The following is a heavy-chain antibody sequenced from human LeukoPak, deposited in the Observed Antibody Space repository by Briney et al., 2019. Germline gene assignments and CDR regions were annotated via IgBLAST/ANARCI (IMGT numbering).Heavy chain of an antibody. CDR3: ARERAPYYFDY. CDR1: GFIFSNYG. J-gene: IGHJ4*02. CDR2: IWYDGSYK. Sequence: GGSLRLSCTASGFIFSNYGMHWVRQAPGKGLEWLTVIWYDGSYKYYTDSVKGRFTISRDDSRNTLYLQMNSLRADDTAVYYCARERAPYYFDYWGQGTLVTVSS. V-gene: IGHV3-33*01.